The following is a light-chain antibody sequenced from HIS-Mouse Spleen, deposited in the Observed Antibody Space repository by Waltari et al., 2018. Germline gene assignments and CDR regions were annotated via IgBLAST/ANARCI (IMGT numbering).Light chain of an antibody. V-gene: IGLV2-23*01. CDR1: SSDVGSYNL. Sequence: QSALTQPASVSGSPGQSITISCTGTSSDVGSYNLVSWYQKHPGKAPKLMIYEGSKRPSGVSNRFSGSKSGNTASLTIAGLQAEDEADYYCCSYAGSSLSWVFGGGTKLTVL. J-gene: IGLJ3*02. CDR3: CSYAGSSLSWV. CDR2: EGS.